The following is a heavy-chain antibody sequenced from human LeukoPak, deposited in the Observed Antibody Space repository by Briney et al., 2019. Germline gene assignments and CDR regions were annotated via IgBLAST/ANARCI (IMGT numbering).Heavy chain of an antibody. CDR1: GFTFSSHG. Sequence: GGSLRLSCAASGFTFSSHGMHWVRQAPGKGLEWVAFIRYDGSNKYYADSVKGRFTISRDNSKNTLYLQMSSLRAEDTAVYYCAKDGGYCSSTSCQNYYYYYMDVWGKGTTVTVSS. V-gene: IGHV3-30*02. CDR2: IRYDGSNK. D-gene: IGHD2-2*03. J-gene: IGHJ6*03. CDR3: AKDGGYCSSTSCQNYYYYYMDV.